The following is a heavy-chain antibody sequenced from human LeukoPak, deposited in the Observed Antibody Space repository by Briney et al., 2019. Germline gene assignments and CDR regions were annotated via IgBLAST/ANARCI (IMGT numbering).Heavy chain of an antibody. Sequence: GGSLRLSCAASGFTFSSYAMNWVRQAPGKGLEWVSVISYDGSNKYYADSVKGRFTISRDNSKNTLYLQMNSLRAEDTGVYYCARDHYGDGSAWFDPWGQGTLVAVSS. CDR1: GFTFSSYA. V-gene: IGHV3-30*01. D-gene: IGHD4-17*01. J-gene: IGHJ5*02. CDR2: ISYDGSNK. CDR3: ARDHYGDGSAWFDP.